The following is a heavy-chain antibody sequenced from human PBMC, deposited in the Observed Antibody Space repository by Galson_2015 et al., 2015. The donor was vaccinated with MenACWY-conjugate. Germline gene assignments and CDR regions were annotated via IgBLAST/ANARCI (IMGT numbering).Heavy chain of an antibody. CDR3: AKGYFGGYFDD. V-gene: IGHV3-23*01. J-gene: IGHJ4*02. CDR2: LSVSGDKA. D-gene: IGHD1-1*01. Sequence: SLRLSCAASGFTFSSSAMNWVRQAPGKGLEWVSGLSVSGDKAYYADSARGRFTISRDNSKNTLYLQMNSLRADDTAVYYCAKGYFGGYFDDWGRGTLVTVSS. CDR1: GFTFSSSA.